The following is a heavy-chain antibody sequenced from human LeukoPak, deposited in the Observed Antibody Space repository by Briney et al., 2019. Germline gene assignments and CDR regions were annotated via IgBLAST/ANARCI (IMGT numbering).Heavy chain of an antibody. D-gene: IGHD2-21*01. CDR1: GFTFRSYE. CDR2: LSSSGSAF. Sequence: GGSLRLSCEDSGFTFRSYEMNWVRQAPGKGLEWIAYLSSSGSAFSYADSVKGRFTISRDSSKNTLFLQMNRLRPEDAAVYYCAKAPVTTCRGAYCYPFDYWGQGTLVTVSS. J-gene: IGHJ4*02. CDR3: AKAPVTTCRGAYCYPFDY. V-gene: IGHV3-48*03.